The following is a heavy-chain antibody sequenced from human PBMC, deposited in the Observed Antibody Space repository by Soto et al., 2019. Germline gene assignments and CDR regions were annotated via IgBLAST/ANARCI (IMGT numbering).Heavy chain of an antibody. CDR1: GFTFSSYA. Sequence: GGSLRLPCAASGFTFSSYAMSWVRQAPGKGLEWVSAISGSGGSTNYADSVKGRFTISRDNSKNTLYLQMNSLRAEDTAVYYCAKNGPISGYYYGMDVWGQGTTVTVSS. CDR2: ISGSGGST. V-gene: IGHV3-23*01. D-gene: IGHD2-8*01. CDR3: AKNGPISGYYYGMDV. J-gene: IGHJ6*02.